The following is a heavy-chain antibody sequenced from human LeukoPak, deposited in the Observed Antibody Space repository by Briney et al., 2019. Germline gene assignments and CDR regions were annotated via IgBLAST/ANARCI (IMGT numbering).Heavy chain of an antibody. CDR1: GFSISRYG. V-gene: IGHV3-30*02. D-gene: IGHD3-16*02. CDR3: AKDLFGDYVWGTYRAIDT. Sequence: GGSLRVSCAGSGFSISRYGMHWVRQPPGKGLERVAFTRYDGSNKYFADSVKGRFTISRDNSKNTLYLQMQSLRLEDSAIYYCAKDLFGDYVWGTYRAIDTWGQGTLVTVSS. J-gene: IGHJ4*02. CDR2: TRYDGSNK.